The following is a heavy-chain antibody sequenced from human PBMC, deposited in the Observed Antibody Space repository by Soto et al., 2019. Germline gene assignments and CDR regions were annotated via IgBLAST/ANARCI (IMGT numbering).Heavy chain of an antibody. CDR1: GFTFSSYS. CDR2: ISSSSSYI. CDR3: ARDQGGYYESIAFDI. D-gene: IGHD3-22*01. Sequence: EVQLVESGGGLVKPGGSLRLSCAASGFTFSSYSMNWVRQAPGKGLEWVSSISSSSSYIYYADSVKGRFTISRDNAKNSLYLQMNSLRAEDTAVYYCARDQGGYYESIAFDIWGQGTMVTVSS. V-gene: IGHV3-21*01. J-gene: IGHJ3*02.